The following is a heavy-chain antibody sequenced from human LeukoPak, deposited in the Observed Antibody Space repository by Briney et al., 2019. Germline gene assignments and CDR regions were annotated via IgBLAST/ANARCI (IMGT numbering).Heavy chain of an antibody. Sequence: ASVKVSCKVSGYTLTELSMHWVRQTPGKGFEWMGGFDPEDGETIYAQKFQGRVTMTEDTSTDTAYMELSSLRSEDTAVYYCATSAAVGYYYYMDVWGKGTTVTVSS. CDR3: ATSAAVGYYYYMDV. V-gene: IGHV1-24*01. D-gene: IGHD6-25*01. CDR1: GYTLTELS. J-gene: IGHJ6*03. CDR2: FDPEDGET.